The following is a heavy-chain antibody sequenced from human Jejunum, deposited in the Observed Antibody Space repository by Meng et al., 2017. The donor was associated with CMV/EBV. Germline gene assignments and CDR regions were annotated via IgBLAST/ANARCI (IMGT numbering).Heavy chain of an antibody. J-gene: IGHJ4*02. Sequence: SRFTFSSAWMSWVRQAPGKGLEWVGRIKSKSDSGTIDYAAPMKGRFFISRDDSKNTLSLQMNSLKIEDTAVYYCTTDPFSGAWSQEGYWGQGTLVTVSS. V-gene: IGHV3-15*01. D-gene: IGHD6-19*01. CDR1: RFTFSSAW. CDR2: IKSKSDSGTI. CDR3: TTDPFSGAWSQEGY.